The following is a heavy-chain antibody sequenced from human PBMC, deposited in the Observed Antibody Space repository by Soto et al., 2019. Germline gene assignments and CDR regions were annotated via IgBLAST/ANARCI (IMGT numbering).Heavy chain of an antibody. D-gene: IGHD6-13*01. CDR2: IIPILGIA. CDR1: GGTFSSYT. J-gene: IGHJ6*03. Sequence: QVQLVQSGAEVKKPGSSVKVSCKASGGTFSSYTISWVRQAPGQGLEWMGRIIPILGIAKYAQKFQGRVTITADKSTSTAYMELSSLRSEDTAVYYCARDRVAALAPYYYYMDVWGKGTTVTVSS. V-gene: IGHV1-69*08. CDR3: ARDRVAALAPYYYYMDV.